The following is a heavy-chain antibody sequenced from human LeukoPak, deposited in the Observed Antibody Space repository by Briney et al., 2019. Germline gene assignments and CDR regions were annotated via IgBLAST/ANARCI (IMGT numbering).Heavy chain of an antibody. V-gene: IGHV4-59*02. J-gene: IGHJ5*02. D-gene: IGHD6-13*01. Sequence: SETLSLTCTVSGGSDSSYYWSWIRQPPGKGLEWIGYIYYSGSTNYNPSLKSRVTISVDTSKNQFSLKLSSVTAADTAVYYCARVGSSWRNWFDPWGQGTLVTVSS. CDR1: GGSDSSYY. CDR3: ARVGSSWRNWFDP. CDR2: IYYSGST.